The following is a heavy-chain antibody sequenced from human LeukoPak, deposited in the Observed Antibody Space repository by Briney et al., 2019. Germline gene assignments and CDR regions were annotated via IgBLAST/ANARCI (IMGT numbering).Heavy chain of an antibody. CDR2: IYYTGST. CDR3: ARSSESYDRSGYYSYYFDY. CDR1: GGSISSYY. D-gene: IGHD3-22*01. V-gene: IGHV4-59*01. Sequence: SETLSLTCTVSGGSISSYYWSWIRQPPGKGLEWIGYIYYTGSTNNNPSLKSRVTISVDTSKNQFSLKLSSVTAADTAVYYCARSSESYDRSGYYSYYFDYWGQGTLVTVSS. J-gene: IGHJ4*02.